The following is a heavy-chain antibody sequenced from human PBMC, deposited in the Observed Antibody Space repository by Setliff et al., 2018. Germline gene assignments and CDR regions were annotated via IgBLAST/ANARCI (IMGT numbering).Heavy chain of an antibody. V-gene: IGHV1-46*01. Sequence: ASVKVSCKASGYTFTSHYMHWVRQAPGLGLEWMGTINPSSGRTSYAQKFQGRVTMTRDTSTSTVYMDMSSLRSEDTVVYYCARDVFPYHYEGAFDIWGQGTMVTVS. CDR3: ARDVFPYHYEGAFDI. D-gene: IGHD3-22*01. CDR2: INPSSGRT. CDR1: GYTFTSHY. J-gene: IGHJ3*02.